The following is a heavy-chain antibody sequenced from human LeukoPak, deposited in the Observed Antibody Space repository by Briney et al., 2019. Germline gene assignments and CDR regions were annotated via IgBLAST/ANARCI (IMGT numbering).Heavy chain of an antibody. Sequence: ASVKVSCKASGYTFTSYYMHWVRQAPGQGLEWMGIINPSCGSTSYAQKFQGRVTMTRDTSTSTVYMELSSLRSEDTAVYYCARVSYWDSSGSLRGIDAFDIWGQGAMVTVSS. CDR2: INPSCGST. D-gene: IGHD3-22*01. V-gene: IGHV1-46*01. J-gene: IGHJ3*02. CDR1: GYTFTSYY. CDR3: ARVSYWDSSGSLRGIDAFDI.